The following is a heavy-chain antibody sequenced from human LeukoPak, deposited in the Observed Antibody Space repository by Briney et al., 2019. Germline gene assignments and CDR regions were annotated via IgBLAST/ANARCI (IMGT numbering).Heavy chain of an antibody. J-gene: IGHJ3*02. CDR3: ARDRVYCSGGSCYSEFAFDI. Sequence: PSETLSLTCAVSGGSISSSNWWSWVRQPPGKGLEWIGEIYHSGSTYYNPSLKSRVTISVDTSKNQFSLKLSSVTAADTAVYYCARDRVYCSGGSCYSEFAFDIWGQGTMVTVSS. CDR2: IYHSGST. D-gene: IGHD2-15*01. CDR1: GGSISSSNW. V-gene: IGHV4-4*02.